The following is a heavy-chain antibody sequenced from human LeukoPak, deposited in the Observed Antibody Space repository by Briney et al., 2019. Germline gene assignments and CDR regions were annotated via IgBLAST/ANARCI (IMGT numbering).Heavy chain of an antibody. CDR2: INPDGSET. Sequence: PGGSLRLSCAASGFTYSLYWMSWVRQAPGKGLEGVANINPDGSETYYVDSVKGRFTISRDNARSSLDLQMSSLRAEDTAVYYCARNNWASFHNWGQGTLVTVSS. CDR3: ARNNWASFHN. J-gene: IGHJ4*02. D-gene: IGHD2/OR15-2a*01. CDR1: GFTYSLYW. V-gene: IGHV3-7*05.